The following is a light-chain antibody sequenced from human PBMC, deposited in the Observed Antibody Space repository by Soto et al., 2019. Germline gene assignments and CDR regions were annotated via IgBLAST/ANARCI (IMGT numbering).Light chain of an antibody. CDR2: LAS. V-gene: IGKV4-1*01. J-gene: IGKJ3*01. Sequence: DIVMTQSPDSLAVSLGERATINCKSSQSVLSSSDNKNYLAWYQQKPGQPPKLLIYLASTRESGVPDRFSGRGSGTDFTLTISSLQAEDVAVYYCQLYYGSPSFGPGTKVDIK. CDR1: QSVLSSSDNKNY. CDR3: QLYYGSPS.